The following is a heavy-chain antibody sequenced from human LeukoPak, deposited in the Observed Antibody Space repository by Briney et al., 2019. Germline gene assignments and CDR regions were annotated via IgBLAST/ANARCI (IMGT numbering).Heavy chain of an antibody. CDR1: GGTFSSYA. D-gene: IGHD3-22*01. Sequence: SVKVSCKASGGTFSSYAISWVRQAPGQGLEWMGRIIPILGIVNYAQKFQGRVTITADKSTSTACMELSRLRSDDTAVYYCARNYDSSGYYPALGYWGQGTLVTVSS. CDR2: IIPILGIV. V-gene: IGHV1-69*04. J-gene: IGHJ4*02. CDR3: ARNYDSSGYYPALGY.